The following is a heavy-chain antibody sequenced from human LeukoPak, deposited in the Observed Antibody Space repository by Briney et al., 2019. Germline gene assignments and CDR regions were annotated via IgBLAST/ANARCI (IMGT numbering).Heavy chain of an antibody. V-gene: IGHV3-53*01. CDR3: ARGATDTTRLFDP. CDR2: IYSDNT. J-gene: IGHJ5*02. D-gene: IGHD1-7*01. CDR1: GFTVSSNS. Sequence: GGSLRLSCTVSGFTVSSNSMSWVRQAPGKGLEWVSFIYSDNTHYSDSVKGRFTISRDNSKNTLYLQMNGLRAEDTAAYYCARGATDTTRLFDPWGQGTLVTVSS.